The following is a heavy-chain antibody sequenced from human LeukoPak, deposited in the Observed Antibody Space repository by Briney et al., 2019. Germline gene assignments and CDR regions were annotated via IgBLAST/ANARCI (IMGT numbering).Heavy chain of an antibody. CDR2: INHSGST. J-gene: IGHJ6*03. V-gene: IGHV4-34*01. CDR1: GGSFSGYY. Sequence: SETLSLTCAVYGGSFSGYYWSWIRQPPGKGLEWIGEINHSGSTNYNPSLKSRVTISVDTSKNQLSLKLSSVTAADTAVYYCARVGRYSYGYYYYYYMDVWGKGTTVTVSS. D-gene: IGHD5-18*01. CDR3: ARVGRYSYGYYYYYYMDV.